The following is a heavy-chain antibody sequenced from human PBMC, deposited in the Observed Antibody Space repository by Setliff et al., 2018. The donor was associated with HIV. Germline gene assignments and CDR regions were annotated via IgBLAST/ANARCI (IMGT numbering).Heavy chain of an antibody. CDR2: FDPELGET. J-gene: IGHJ4*02. CDR3: ATDNREGVGTPYYFDY. Sequence: EASVKVSCKVSGYTLTKLSMHWVRQAPEKGLEWMGGFDPELGETFFAQNFRGRLTMTQDTSTDTAYMELTSLRSDDTAMYYCATDNREGVGTPYYFDYWGQGTQVTVS. CDR1: GYTLTKLS. V-gene: IGHV1-24*01. D-gene: IGHD1-26*01.